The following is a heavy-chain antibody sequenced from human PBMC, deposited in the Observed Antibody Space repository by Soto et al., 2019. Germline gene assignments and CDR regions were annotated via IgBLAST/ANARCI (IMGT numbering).Heavy chain of an antibody. CDR3: ARLQNYGMDL. Sequence: GKCLKVGCSGSGCACLIIWIVCVRQMPGKGLEWMGIIYPSDSDTRYSPSFQGQVTISADKSISTAYLQWSSLKASDTAMYYCARLQNYGMDLWGQGTTVTVSS. J-gene: IGHJ6*02. CDR2: IYPSDSDT. CDR1: GCACLIIW. V-gene: IGHV5-51*01.